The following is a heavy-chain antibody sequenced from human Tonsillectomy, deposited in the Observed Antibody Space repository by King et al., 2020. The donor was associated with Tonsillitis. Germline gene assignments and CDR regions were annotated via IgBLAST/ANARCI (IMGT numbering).Heavy chain of an antibody. J-gene: IGHJ4*02. V-gene: IGHV1-8*01. CDR3: WKNTGTLPGGRYFDY. D-gene: IGHD3-16*01. CDR1: GYTFTSYD. Sequence: VQLVESGAEVKKPGASVKVSCKASGYTFTSYDINWVRQATGQGLEWMGWMNPNSGNTGYAQKFQGRVTMTRNTSISTADMELSSLRSEDTAVYYLWKNTGTLPGGRYFDYWGQGTLVTVSS. CDR2: MNPNSGNT.